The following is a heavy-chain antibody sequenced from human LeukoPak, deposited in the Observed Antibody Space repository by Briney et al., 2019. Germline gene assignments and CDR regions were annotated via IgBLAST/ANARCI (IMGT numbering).Heavy chain of an antibody. J-gene: IGHJ5*02. CDR1: GGSISSYY. CDR2: IYTSGSN. D-gene: IGHD6-13*01. CDR3: ARASIAAADTVWFDP. V-gene: IGHV4-4*07. Sequence: ASETLSLTCTVSGGSISSYYWSWIRQPAGKGLEWIGRIYTSGSNYYKPSLKSRVTISVDKSKNQFSLKLSSVTAADTAVYYCARASIAAADTVWFDPWGQGTLVTVSS.